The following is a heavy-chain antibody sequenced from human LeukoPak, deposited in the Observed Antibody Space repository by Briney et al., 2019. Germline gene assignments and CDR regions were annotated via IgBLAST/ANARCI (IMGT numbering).Heavy chain of an antibody. V-gene: IGHV3-23*01. CDR2: ISGSGGST. J-gene: IGHJ4*02. D-gene: IGHD4-23*01. Sequence: PGGSLRLACAASGFTFSSYAMSWVRQAPGKGLEWVSAISGSGGSTYYADSVKGRFTISRDNSKNTLYLQMNSLRAEDTAVYYCAKDGLFGGDFDYWGQGTLVTVSS. CDR3: AKDGLFGGDFDY. CDR1: GFTFSSYA.